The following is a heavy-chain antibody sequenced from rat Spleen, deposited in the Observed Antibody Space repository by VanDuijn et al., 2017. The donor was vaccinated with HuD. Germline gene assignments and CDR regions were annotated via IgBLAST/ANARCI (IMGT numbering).Heavy chain of an antibody. Sequence: EVQLVESGGGLVQPGRSLKLSCAASGFIFSKYDMVWVRQTPTKGLEWVASISTGGGNTYYRDSVKGRFTISRANSENTVYLQMNSLRSEDTATYYCAVAGYGYWGQGVMVTVSS. D-gene: IGHD4-3*01. V-gene: IGHV5S13*01. CDR1: GFIFSKYD. CDR2: ISTGGGNT. CDR3: AVAGYGY. J-gene: IGHJ2*01.